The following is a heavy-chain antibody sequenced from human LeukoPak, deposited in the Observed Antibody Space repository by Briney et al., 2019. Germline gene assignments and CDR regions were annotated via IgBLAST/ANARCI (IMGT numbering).Heavy chain of an antibody. CDR3: ARGRGIAAAYYFDY. D-gene: IGHD6-13*01. J-gene: IGHJ4*02. CDR1: GYTFTGYY. V-gene: IGHV1-2*02. CDR2: INPNSGGT. Sequence: GASVKVSCKASGYTFTGYYMHWVRQAPGQGLEWMGWINPNSGGTNYAQKFQGRVTMTRDTSISTAYMELSRLRSGETGVCYCARGRGIAAAYYFDYWGQGTLVTVPS.